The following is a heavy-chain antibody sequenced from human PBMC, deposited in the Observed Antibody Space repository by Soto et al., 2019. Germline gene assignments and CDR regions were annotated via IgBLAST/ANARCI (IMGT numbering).Heavy chain of an antibody. V-gene: IGHV4-59*01. CDR2: IYYSGST. Sequence: PSETLSLTCTVSGGSISSYYWSWIRQPPGKGLEWIGYIYYSGSTNYNPSLKSRVTISVDTSKNQFSLKLGSVTAADTAVYYCARADYYDSSGYPSIDPWGQGTLVTV. D-gene: IGHD3-22*01. CDR3: ARADYYDSSGYPSIDP. CDR1: GGSISSYY. J-gene: IGHJ5*02.